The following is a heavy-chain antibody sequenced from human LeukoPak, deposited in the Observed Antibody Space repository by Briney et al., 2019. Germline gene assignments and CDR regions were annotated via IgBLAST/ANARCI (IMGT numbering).Heavy chain of an antibody. Sequence: ASVKVSCKASGYTFTDYFIHRVRQAPEQGLEWMGWINPKSGATNFAQKFQGRVTVTRDTSITTAYMDLSRLTSDDTAVYYCARIWGYDSSGHYLNSFDPWGQGTLVTVSS. CDR1: GYTFTDYF. CDR3: ARIWGYDSSGHYLNSFDP. J-gene: IGHJ5*02. V-gene: IGHV1-2*02. CDR2: INPKSGAT. D-gene: IGHD3-22*01.